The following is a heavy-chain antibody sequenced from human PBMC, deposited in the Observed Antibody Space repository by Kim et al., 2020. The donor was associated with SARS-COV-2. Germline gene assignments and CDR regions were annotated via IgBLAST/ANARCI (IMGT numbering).Heavy chain of an antibody. CDR1: GGTFSSYA. CDR2: IIPIFGTA. D-gene: IGHD3-22*01. Sequence: SVKVSCKASGGTFSSYAISWVRQAPGQGLEWMGGIIPIFGTANYAQKFQGRVTITADESTSTAYMELSSLRSEDTAVYYCARDSYYDSSGYYKAGDDAFDIWGQGTMVTVSS. J-gene: IGHJ3*02. CDR3: ARDSYYDSSGYYKAGDDAFDI. V-gene: IGHV1-69*13.